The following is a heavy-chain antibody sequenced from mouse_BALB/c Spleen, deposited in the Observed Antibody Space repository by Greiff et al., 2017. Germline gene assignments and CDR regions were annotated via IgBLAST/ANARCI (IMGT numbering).Heavy chain of an antibody. D-gene: IGHD2-1*01. CDR2: ISSGSSTI. CDR1: GFTFSSFG. CDR3: ARDEIGNHDYFDY. Sequence: EVQGVESGGGLVQPGGSRKLSCAASGFTFSSFGMHWVRQAPEKGLEWVAYISSGSSTIYYADTVKGRFTISRDNPKNTLFLQMTSLRSEDTAMYYCARDEIGNHDYFDYWGQGTTLTVSS. J-gene: IGHJ2*01. V-gene: IGHV5-17*02.